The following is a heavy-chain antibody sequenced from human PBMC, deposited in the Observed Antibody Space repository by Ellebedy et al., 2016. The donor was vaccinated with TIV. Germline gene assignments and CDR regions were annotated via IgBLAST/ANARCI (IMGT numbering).Heavy chain of an antibody. Sequence: GESLKISXAASGLTVSDNFMSWVRQAPGKRLEWVSNIYSGGNTNYAASVKGRFTISRDISKNTLFLQMNSLRADDTAVYYCARPHGLGTYFRDYWGQGTLVTVSS. J-gene: IGHJ4*02. CDR3: ARPHGLGTYFRDY. V-gene: IGHV3-53*01. CDR1: GLTVSDNF. D-gene: IGHD3-10*01. CDR2: IYSGGNT.